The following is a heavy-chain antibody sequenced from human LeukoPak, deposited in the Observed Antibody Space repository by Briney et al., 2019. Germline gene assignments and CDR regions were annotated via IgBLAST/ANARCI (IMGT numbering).Heavy chain of an antibody. D-gene: IGHD1-26*01. V-gene: IGHV4-39*01. CDR1: GGSISSSSSY. J-gene: IGHJ5*02. CDR2: IYYSGSS. CDR3: ARGQGATVPQVGKNWFDP. Sequence: PSETLSLTCSVSGGSISSSSSYWGWIRQPPGKGLEWIGSIYYSGSSFDNPALKSRVTISVDTSKNQFSLKLSSVTAADTAVYYCARGQGATVPQVGKNWFDPWGQGTRVTVSS.